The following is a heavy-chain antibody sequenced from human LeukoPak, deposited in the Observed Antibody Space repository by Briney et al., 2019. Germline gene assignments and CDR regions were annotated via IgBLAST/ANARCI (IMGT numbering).Heavy chain of an antibody. Sequence: GGSLTLSCAASGFTFSSYWMSWVRQAPGKGLEWVAKIKPDGSHKYYVGSMTGLVTIARDTAKNSMYLQMNSMRAEATAVYYCARGSTYYDILTGWYLGYWGQGTLVTVS. CDR3: ARGSTYYDILTGWYLGY. CDR1: GFTFSSYW. V-gene: IGHV3-7*01. J-gene: IGHJ4*02. CDR2: IKPDGSHK. D-gene: IGHD3-9*01.